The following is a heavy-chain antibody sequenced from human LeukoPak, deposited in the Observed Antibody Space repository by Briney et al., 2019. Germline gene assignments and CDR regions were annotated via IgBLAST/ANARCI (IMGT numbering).Heavy chain of an antibody. CDR1: GSTFTGAY. D-gene: IGHD3-9*01. J-gene: IGHJ4*02. Sequence: PGASVKVSCKPSGSTFTGAYMHWVRQAPGQGLEWMGWINPNSGETKFAQKFQGRVTMTRDTSISTVYMDLGGLRSDDTAVYYCARVLFNSGYGYWGQGSLVTVSS. CDR2: INPNSGET. CDR3: ARVLFNSGYGY. V-gene: IGHV1-2*02.